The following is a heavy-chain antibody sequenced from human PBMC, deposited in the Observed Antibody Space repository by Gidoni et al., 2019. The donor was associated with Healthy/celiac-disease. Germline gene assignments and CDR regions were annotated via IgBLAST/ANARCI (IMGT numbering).Heavy chain of an antibody. CDR1: GFTFSGSA. CDR2: IRSKANSYAK. V-gene: IGHV3-73*02. D-gene: IGHD6-13*01. Sequence: EVQLVESGGGLVQPGGSLKLSCAASGFTFSGSAMHWFRQASGKGLEWFGRIRSKANSYAKAYAASVKGRFTISRDDSKNTAYLQMNSLKTEDTAVYYCTSYIAAAGTTGYWGQGTLVTVSS. J-gene: IGHJ4*02. CDR3: TSYIAAAGTTGY.